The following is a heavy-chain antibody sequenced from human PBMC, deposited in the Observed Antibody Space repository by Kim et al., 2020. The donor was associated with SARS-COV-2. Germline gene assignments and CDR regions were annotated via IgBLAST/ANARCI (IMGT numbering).Heavy chain of an antibody. V-gene: IGHV1-46*01. D-gene: IGHD6-13*01. J-gene: IGHJ6*02. CDR3: ARDTPIKLESRIAAAGKNYYYGMDV. Sequence: ASVKVSCKASGYTFTSYYMHWVRQAPGQGLEWMGIINPSGGSTSYAQKFQGRVTMTRDTSTSTVYMELSSLRSEDTAVYYCARDTPIKLESRIAAAGKNYYYGMDVWGQGTTVTVSS. CDR2: INPSGGST. CDR1: GYTFTSYY.